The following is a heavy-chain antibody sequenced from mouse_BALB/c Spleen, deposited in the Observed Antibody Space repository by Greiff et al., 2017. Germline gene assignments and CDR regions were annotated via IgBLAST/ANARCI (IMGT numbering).Heavy chain of an antibody. CDR1: GYTFTSYT. D-gene: IGHD2-1*01. Sequence: QVQLKQSGAELARPGASVKMSCKASGYTFTSYTMHWVKQRPGQGLEWIGYINPSSGYTNYNQKFKDKATLTADKSSSTAYMQLSSLTSEDSAVYYCASYGNYERGFAYWGQGTLVTVSA. J-gene: IGHJ3*01. V-gene: IGHV1-4*01. CDR3: ASYGNYERGFAY. CDR2: INPSSGYT.